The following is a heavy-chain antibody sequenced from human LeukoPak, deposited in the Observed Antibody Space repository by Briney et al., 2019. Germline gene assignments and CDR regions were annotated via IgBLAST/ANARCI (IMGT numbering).Heavy chain of an antibody. J-gene: IGHJ4*02. Sequence: GGSLRLSCVVSGLTLNNLAMIWVRQAPGKGLEWLSAIRYGDGGTDYADSVKGRFTISRDNSQNTLLLQMSSLRVEDTAVYYCAKALGNWYFDYWGQGTLVTVSS. D-gene: IGHD5-24*01. CDR1: GLTLNNLA. V-gene: IGHV3-23*01. CDR2: IRYGDGGT. CDR3: AKALGNWYFDY.